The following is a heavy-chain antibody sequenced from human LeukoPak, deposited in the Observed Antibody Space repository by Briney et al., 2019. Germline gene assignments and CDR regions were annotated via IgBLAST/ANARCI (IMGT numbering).Heavy chain of an antibody. D-gene: IGHD3-10*01. CDR3: AREFQLLWFGELSFYFDY. CDR2: IYTSGST. CDR1: GVSISSGSYY. Sequence: SSETLSLTCTVSGVSISSGSYYWSWIRQPAGKGLEWIGRIYTSGSTNYNPSLKSRVTISVDTSKNQFSLKLSSVTAADTAVYYCAREFQLLWFGELSFYFDYWGQGTLVTVSS. J-gene: IGHJ4*02. V-gene: IGHV4-61*02.